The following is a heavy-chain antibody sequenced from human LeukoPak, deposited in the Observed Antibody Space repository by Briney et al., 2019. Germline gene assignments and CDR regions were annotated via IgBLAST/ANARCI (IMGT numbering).Heavy chain of an antibody. Sequence: SVKVSCKASGGTFSSYAISWVRQAPGQGLEWMGRIIPILGIANYAQKFQGRVTITADKSTSTAYMELSSLRSEDTAVYYCAREDYIQTYYYYYGMDVWGQGTTVTVSS. CDR3: AREDYIQTYYYYYGMDV. J-gene: IGHJ6*02. CDR2: IIPILGIA. D-gene: IGHD4/OR15-4a*01. V-gene: IGHV1-69*04. CDR1: GGTFSSYA.